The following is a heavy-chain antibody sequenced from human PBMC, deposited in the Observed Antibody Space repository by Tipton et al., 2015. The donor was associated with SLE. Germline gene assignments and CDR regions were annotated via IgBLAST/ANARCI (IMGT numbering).Heavy chain of an antibody. CDR1: GYTFTNYD. Sequence: QLVQSGAEVKKPGASVKVSCKASGYTFTNYDINWVRQATGQGLEWMGWMNPNSGYTGYARKFQGRVTMTRNTSISTAYMELSSLKSEDTAVYYCAREAAAMASDYWGQGTLVTVSS. CDR2: MNPNSGYT. CDR3: AREAAAMASDY. V-gene: IGHV1-8*01. J-gene: IGHJ4*02. D-gene: IGHD2-2*01.